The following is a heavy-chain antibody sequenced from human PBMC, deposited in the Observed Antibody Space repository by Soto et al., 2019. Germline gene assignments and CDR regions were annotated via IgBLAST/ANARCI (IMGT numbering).Heavy chain of an antibody. Sequence: SETLSLTCAVYGGSFSGYYWSWIRQPPGKGLEWIGEINHSGSTNYNPSLKSRVTISVDASSNRFSLDLSSVSSADTAIYYCARNLDISPPVPYYFDTWGRGVLVTVS. D-gene: IGHD2-21*01. CDR1: GGSFSGYY. J-gene: IGHJ4*02. CDR3: ARNLDISPPVPYYFDT. V-gene: IGHV4-34*01. CDR2: INHSGST.